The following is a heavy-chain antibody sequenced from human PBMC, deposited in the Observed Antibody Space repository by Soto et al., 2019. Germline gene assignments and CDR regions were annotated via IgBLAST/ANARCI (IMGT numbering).Heavy chain of an antibody. CDR1: GDSIVVSY. CDR3: AKYRRTDAEGYTFDY. J-gene: IGHJ4*02. V-gene: IGHV4-59*12. CDR2: IYYSGST. Sequence: SETLSLTCSVSGDSIVVSYWSWIRHSPGKGLEWIGFIYYSGSTEYNPSLKSRVTMSVDTSKNQFSLKLGSVTAADTAVYFCAKYRRTDAEGYTFDYWGQGALVTVSS. D-gene: IGHD5-12*01.